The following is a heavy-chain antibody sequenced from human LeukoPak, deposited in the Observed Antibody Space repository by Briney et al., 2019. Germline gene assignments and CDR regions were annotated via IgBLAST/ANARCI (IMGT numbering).Heavy chain of an antibody. J-gene: IGHJ4*02. CDR1: GGSVSRGSYY. D-gene: IGHD4-17*01. V-gene: IGHV4-31*03. CDR2: IYYSGST. CDR3: ARERGTYGADPFFDY. Sequence: SETLSLTCTVSGGSVSRGSYYWSWIRQHPGKGLEWIGYIYYSGSTSYNPSLKSRVTISLDTSKNQFSLKLNSVTAADTAVYYCARERGTYGADPFFDYWGQGTLVTVSS.